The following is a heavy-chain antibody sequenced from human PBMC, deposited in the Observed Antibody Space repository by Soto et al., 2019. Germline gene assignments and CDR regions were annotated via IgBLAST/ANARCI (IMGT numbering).Heavy chain of an antibody. J-gene: IGHJ5*02. CDR2: ISGSGGST. V-gene: IGHV3-23*01. CDR1: GFTFSSYA. D-gene: IGHD3-22*01. Sequence: PGGSLRLSCAASGFTFSSYAMSWVRQAPGKGLEWVSAISGSGGSTYYADSVKGRFTISRDNSKNTLYLQMNSLRAEDTAVYYCAKGYYDSSGYYYPPWFDPWGQGTLVTVSS. CDR3: AKGYYDSSGYYYPPWFDP.